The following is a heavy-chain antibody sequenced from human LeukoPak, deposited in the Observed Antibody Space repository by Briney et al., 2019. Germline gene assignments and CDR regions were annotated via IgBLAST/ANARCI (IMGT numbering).Heavy chain of an antibody. J-gene: IGHJ4*02. CDR1: GCSFTSYW. V-gene: IGHV5-51*01. D-gene: IGHD6-6*01. CDR2: IYPGDSDT. Sequence: GESLKISCKGSGCSFTSYWIGWVRQMPGKGLEWMGIIYPGDSDTRYSPSFQGQVTISADKSISTAYLQWSSLKASDTAMYYCARHAWRSSSSGPLGYWGQGTLVTVSS. CDR3: ARHAWRSSSSGPLGY.